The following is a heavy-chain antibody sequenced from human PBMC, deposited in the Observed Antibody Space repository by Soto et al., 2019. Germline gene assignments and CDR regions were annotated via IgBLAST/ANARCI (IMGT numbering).Heavy chain of an antibody. V-gene: IGHV4-59*01. CDR1: GGSISSYY. D-gene: IGHD1-26*01. J-gene: IGHJ4*02. Sequence: SETLSLTCTVSGGSISSYYWSWIRQPPGKGLEWIGYIYYSGSTNYNPSLKSRVTISVDTSKNQFSLKLSSVTAADTAVYYCARVLGSEWEPTGFDYWGQGSLVTVSS. CDR2: IYYSGST. CDR3: ARVLGSEWEPTGFDY.